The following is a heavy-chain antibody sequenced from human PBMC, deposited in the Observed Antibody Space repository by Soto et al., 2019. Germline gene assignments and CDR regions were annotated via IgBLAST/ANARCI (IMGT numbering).Heavy chain of an antibody. D-gene: IGHD2-15*01. CDR1: GFTVSSNY. Sequence: EVQLVESGGGLIQPGGSLRLSCAASGFTVSSNYMSWVRQAPGKGLEWVSVIYSCGSTYYADSVKGRFTISRDHSKNTLYLQMNSLRAEDTAVYYCARGKYCSGGSCYSTYYFDYWGQGTLVTVSS. CDR2: IYSCGST. J-gene: IGHJ4*02. CDR3: ARGKYCSGGSCYSTYYFDY. V-gene: IGHV3-66*03.